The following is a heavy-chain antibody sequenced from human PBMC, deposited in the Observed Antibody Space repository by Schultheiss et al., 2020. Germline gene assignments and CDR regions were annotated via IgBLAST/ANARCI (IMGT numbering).Heavy chain of an antibody. D-gene: IGHD3-16*01. CDR2: ISGSGGST. CDR1: GFTFSSYA. J-gene: IGHJ4*02. Sequence: GESLKISCSASGFTFSSYAMSWVRQAPGKGLEWVSAISGSGGSTYYADSVKGRFTISRDNSKNTLYLQMNSLRAEDTAVYYCARERGGSDYWGQGTRVTVAS. V-gene: IGHV3-23*01. CDR3: ARERGGSDY.